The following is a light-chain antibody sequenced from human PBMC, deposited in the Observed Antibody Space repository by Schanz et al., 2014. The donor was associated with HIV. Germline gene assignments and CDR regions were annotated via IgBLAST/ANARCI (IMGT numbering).Light chain of an antibody. CDR1: QNVNSN. V-gene: IGKV3-15*01. J-gene: IGKJ1*01. CDR3: QQYASSTPGT. Sequence: EIVMTQSPATLSVSPGERATLSCRASQNVNSNLAWYQQKPGQAPRRLIYGASTRATGVPDRFSGSGSGTDFTLTISSLEPEDIAVYYCQQYASSTPGTFGQGTKVEIK. CDR2: GAS.